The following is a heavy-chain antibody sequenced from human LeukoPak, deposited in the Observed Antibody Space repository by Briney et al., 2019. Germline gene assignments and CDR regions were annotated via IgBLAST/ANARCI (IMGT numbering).Heavy chain of an antibody. Sequence: ASVKVSCKASGYTFTTYYMHWVRQAPGQGLEWMGTINLSGASKSYAQKFQGRVTMTRDTSTNTVYMELSSLRSEDTAVYYCARELSGSGNFDYWGQGTLVTVSS. CDR2: INLSGASK. J-gene: IGHJ4*02. CDR3: ARELSGSGNFDY. V-gene: IGHV1-46*01. CDR1: GYTFTTYY. D-gene: IGHD3-10*01.